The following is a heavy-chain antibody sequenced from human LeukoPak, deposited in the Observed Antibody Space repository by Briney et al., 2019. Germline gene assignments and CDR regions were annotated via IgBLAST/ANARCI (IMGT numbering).Heavy chain of an antibody. Sequence: GGSLRLSCAASGFTFSSYAMHWVRQAPGKGLEWVAVISYDGSNKYYADSVKGRFTISRDNSKNTLYLQMNSLRAEDTAVYYCARAVAVAGLRYYYYYMDVWGKGTTVTVSS. CDR3: ARAVAVAGLRYYYYYMDV. CDR1: GFTFSSYA. J-gene: IGHJ6*03. D-gene: IGHD6-19*01. CDR2: ISYDGSNK. V-gene: IGHV3-30*04.